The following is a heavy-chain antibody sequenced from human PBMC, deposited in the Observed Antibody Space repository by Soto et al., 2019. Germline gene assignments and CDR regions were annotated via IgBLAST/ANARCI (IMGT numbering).Heavy chain of an antibody. J-gene: IGHJ4*02. CDR2: IWYDGSNK. CDR3: ARDGGLYYYDSSGYYPIDY. V-gene: IGHV3-33*01. Sequence: WGSLRLSCAASGFAFISYGIHFFRHSPVKGREWVAVIWYDGSNKYYADSVKGRFTISRDNSKNTLYLQMNSLRAEDTAVYYCARDGGLYYYDSSGYYPIDYWGQGTLVTVSS. D-gene: IGHD3-22*01. CDR1: GFAFISYG.